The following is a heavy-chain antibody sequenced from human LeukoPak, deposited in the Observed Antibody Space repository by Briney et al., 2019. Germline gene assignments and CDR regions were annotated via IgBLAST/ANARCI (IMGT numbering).Heavy chain of an antibody. CDR2: ISSSGSTI. J-gene: IGHJ6*03. D-gene: IGHD3-22*01. Sequence: GGSLRLSCAASGLTFSDYYMSWLRQAPGKGLEWVSYISSSGSTIYYADSVKGRFTISRDNAKNSLYLQMNSLRAEDTAVYYCARDESGLYYDSSAAPYMDVWGKGTTVTVSS. CDR1: GLTFSDYY. V-gene: IGHV3-11*04. CDR3: ARDESGLYYDSSAAPYMDV.